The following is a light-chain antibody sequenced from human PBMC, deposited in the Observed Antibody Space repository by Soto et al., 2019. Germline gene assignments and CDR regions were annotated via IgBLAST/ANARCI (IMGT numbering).Light chain of an antibody. V-gene: IGLV2-14*01. CDR1: SSDVGDYNY. CDR3: SSYTSSNTLG. J-gene: IGLJ3*02. Sequence: QSVLTQPASVSGSPGQSITISCTGTSSDVGDYNYVSWYQQHPGKAPKLIIYEVSDRPSGVSNRFSGSKSGNTASLTISGLQAEDEADYYCSSYTSSNTLGFGGGTKVTVL. CDR2: EVS.